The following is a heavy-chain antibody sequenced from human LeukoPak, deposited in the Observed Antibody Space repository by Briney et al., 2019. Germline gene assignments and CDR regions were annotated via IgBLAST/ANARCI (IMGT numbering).Heavy chain of an antibody. V-gene: IGHV4-59*01. CDR2: IYYSGST. CDR3: ARYIVSYPHDAFDI. Sequence: KSSETLSLTCTVSGGSISSYYWSWIRQPPGKGLEWIGYIYYSGSTSYNPSLKSRVTISVDTSKKQFSLKLSSVTAADTAFYCARYIVSYPHDAFDIWGQGTMVTVSS. J-gene: IGHJ3*02. CDR1: GGSISSYY. D-gene: IGHD1-26*01.